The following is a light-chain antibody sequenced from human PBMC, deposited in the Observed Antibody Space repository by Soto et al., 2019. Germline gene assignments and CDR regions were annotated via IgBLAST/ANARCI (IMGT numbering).Light chain of an antibody. J-gene: IGLJ1*01. CDR2: EGS. CDR1: SRAAGSYEF. CDR3: CSYAGGSNV. V-gene: IGLV2-23*03. Sequence: QSVLTQPASVSESPGQSITISCTGTSRAAGSYEFVSWYQQYPGKAPKLMIYEGSKRPSGVSDRFSGSKSGNTASLTISGLQAEDEADYFCCSYAGGSNVFGAGTKLTVL.